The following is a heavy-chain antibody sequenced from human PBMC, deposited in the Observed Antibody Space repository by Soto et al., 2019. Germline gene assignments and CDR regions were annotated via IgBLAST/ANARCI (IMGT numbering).Heavy chain of an antibody. J-gene: IGHJ6*03. Sequence: EVQLVESGGDLVQPGRSLRLSCAASGFNFDDYAMHWVRQAPGKGLEWVSGISFNSGTTGYADSVKGRFTTSRDNAKNFLYLEMNSLRVEDTAFYYCAKDRGFDFWSGYYHMDVWGRGTTVTVSS. CDR3: AKDRGFDFWSGYYHMDV. D-gene: IGHD3-3*01. CDR2: ISFNSGTT. CDR1: GFNFDDYA. V-gene: IGHV3-9*01.